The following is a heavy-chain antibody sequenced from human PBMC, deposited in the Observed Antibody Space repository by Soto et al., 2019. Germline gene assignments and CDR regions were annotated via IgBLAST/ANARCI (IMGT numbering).Heavy chain of an antibody. CDR2: IVPIYRTA. CDR1: GGTFSSYR. V-gene: IGHV1-69*01. CDR3: ARDSGAKLSSS. J-gene: IGHJ4*02. D-gene: IGHD6-13*01. Sequence: VKVSCKASGGTFSSYRFNWVRQARGQGPEWLGGIVPIYRTADYAQKFQGRVTITADESTRTVYLELSSLKSQDTALYYCARDSGAKLSSSWGQGTLVTVSS.